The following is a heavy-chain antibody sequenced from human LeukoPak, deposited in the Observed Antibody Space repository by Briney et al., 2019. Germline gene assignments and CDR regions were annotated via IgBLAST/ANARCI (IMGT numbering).Heavy chain of an antibody. CDR1: GGTFSSYA. CDR3: ARGPGYIYGYDSYYHGMDV. V-gene: IGHV1-69*04. D-gene: IGHD5-18*01. J-gene: IGHJ6*02. Sequence: ASVKVSCKATGGTFSSYAISWVRQAPGQGLEWMGRIIPILGIANYAQKFQGRVTITADKSTSTAYMELSSLRSEDTAVYYCARGPGYIYGYDSYYHGMDVWGQGTSVTVSS. CDR2: IIPILGIA.